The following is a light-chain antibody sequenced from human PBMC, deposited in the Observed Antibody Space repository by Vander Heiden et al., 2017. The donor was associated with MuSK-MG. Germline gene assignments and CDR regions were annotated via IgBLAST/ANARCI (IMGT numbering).Light chain of an antibody. CDR2: WAS. Sequence: DIVMTQSPASLAMSLGEQATLNCKSSQSVLFSSKKKNFLGWYQQNPGQPPKLLIYWASTRESGVPDRFSASGSETDFTLTISSLHAEDVAVYYCHQEHTLPLTFGGGTKVEIK. V-gene: IGKV4-1*01. CDR3: HQEHTLPLT. J-gene: IGKJ4*01. CDR1: QSVLFSSKKKNF.